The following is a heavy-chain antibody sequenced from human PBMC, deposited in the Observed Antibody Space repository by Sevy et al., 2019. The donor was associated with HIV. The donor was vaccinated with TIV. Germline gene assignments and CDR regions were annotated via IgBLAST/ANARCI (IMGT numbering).Heavy chain of an antibody. Sequence: GGSLRLSCAASGFTFSSYSMNWVRQAPGKGLEWVSYISSSSSTIYYADSVKGRFTISRDNAKNSLYLQMNSLRDEDPAVYYCVLNIAFAGPYYYYYYYMDVWGKGTTVTVSS. D-gene: IGHD6-19*01. CDR3: VLNIAFAGPYYYYYYYMDV. J-gene: IGHJ6*03. CDR2: ISSSSSTI. V-gene: IGHV3-48*02. CDR1: GFTFSSYS.